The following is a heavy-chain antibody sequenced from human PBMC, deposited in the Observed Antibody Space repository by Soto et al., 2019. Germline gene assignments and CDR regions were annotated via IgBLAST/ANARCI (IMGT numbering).Heavy chain of an antibody. CDR1: GFTFSSHA. D-gene: IGHD5-18*01. CDR2: ISGSGDST. V-gene: IGHV3-23*01. J-gene: IGHJ5*02. CDR3: AKAIPAEWDTAFS. Sequence: EVQLLESGGGLVQPGGSLRLSCAASGFTFSSHAMSWVRQAPGKGLEWVSAISGSGDSTYYAESVRGRFSISRDNSKNTLYLQMNSLRAEDTALYYCAKAIPAEWDTAFSWGQGTLVTVSS.